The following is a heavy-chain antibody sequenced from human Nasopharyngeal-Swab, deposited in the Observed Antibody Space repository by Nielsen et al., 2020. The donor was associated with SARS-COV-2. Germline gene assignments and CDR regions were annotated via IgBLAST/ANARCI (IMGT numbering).Heavy chain of an antibody. Sequence: SVKVSCKASGYTFTSYGISWVRQAPGQGLEWMGWISAYNGNTNYAQKLQGRVTMTTDTSTSTAYMELRSLRSDDTAVYYCARLPYYYDSSGYLYYFDYWGQGTLVTVSS. CDR1: GYTFTSYG. CDR3: ARLPYYYDSSGYLYYFDY. V-gene: IGHV1-18*01. D-gene: IGHD3-22*01. CDR2: ISAYNGNT. J-gene: IGHJ4*02.